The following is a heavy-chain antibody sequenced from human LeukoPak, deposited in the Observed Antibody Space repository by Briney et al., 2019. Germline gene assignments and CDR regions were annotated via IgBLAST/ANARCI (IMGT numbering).Heavy chain of an antibody. Sequence: SETLSLTCSVSGGSISSYYWSWIRQPPGKGLEWIGYIYYSGSTNYNPSLKSRVTISVDTSRNQFSLKLSSVTAEDTAVYYCATGRTKWDLLNYWGQGTLVTVSS. J-gene: IGHJ4*02. D-gene: IGHD1-26*01. V-gene: IGHV4-59*01. CDR1: GGSISSYY. CDR2: IYYSGST. CDR3: ATGRTKWDLLNY.